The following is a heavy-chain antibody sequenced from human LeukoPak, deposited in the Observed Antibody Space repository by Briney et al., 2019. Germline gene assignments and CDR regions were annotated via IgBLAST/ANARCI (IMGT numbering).Heavy chain of an antibody. CDR3: AKDLDCSSTSCDRDY. J-gene: IGHJ4*02. CDR2: ISGSDGST. CDR1: GFTFSSYA. Sequence: GGSLRLSCAASGFTFSSYAMSWVRQAPGKGLEWDSAISGSDGSTYYADSVKGRFTISRDNSKNTLYLQMNSLRAEDTAVYYCAKDLDCSSTSCDRDYWGQGTLVTVFS. D-gene: IGHD2-2*02. V-gene: IGHV3-23*01.